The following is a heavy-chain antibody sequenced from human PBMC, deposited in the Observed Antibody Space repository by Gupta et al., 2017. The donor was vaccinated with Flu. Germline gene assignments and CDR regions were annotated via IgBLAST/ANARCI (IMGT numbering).Heavy chain of an antibody. CDR3: ARGSTSFDN. CDR2: IWKDGSAK. J-gene: IGHJ4*02. CDR1: GFTFSTYW. D-gene: IGHD2-2*01. V-gene: IGHV3-7*04. Sequence: EVQLVESGGGLVQPGGSLSLSCAASGFTFSTYWMSWVRQAPGKGLEWVANIWKDGSAKNYVDSVRGRFTISRDNAKNSLYLQMNSLRAEDTALYYCARGSTSFDNWGQGTLVTVSS.